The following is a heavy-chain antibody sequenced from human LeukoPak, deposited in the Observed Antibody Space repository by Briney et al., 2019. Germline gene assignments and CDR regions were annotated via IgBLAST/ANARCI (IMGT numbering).Heavy chain of an antibody. CDR3: ARGMFAVGATPPLDY. J-gene: IGHJ4*02. V-gene: IGHV1-8*01. CDR2: MNPNSGNT. D-gene: IGHD1-26*01. Sequence: ASVKVSCKASGYTFTIYDINWLRQATGQGLEWRGWMNPNSGNTGYAQKFQGRVTMTRNTSISTAYMELSSLRSEDTAVYYCARGMFAVGATPPLDYWGQGTLVTVSS. CDR1: GYTFTIYD.